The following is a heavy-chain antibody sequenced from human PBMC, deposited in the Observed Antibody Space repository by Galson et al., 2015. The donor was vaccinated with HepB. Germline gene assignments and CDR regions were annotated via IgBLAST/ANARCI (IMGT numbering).Heavy chain of an antibody. CDR2: INHSGST. V-gene: IGHV4-34*01. Sequence: TLSLTCAVYGGSFSGYYWSWIRQPPGKGLEWIGEINHSGSTNYNPSLKSRVTISVDTSKNQFSLKLSSVTAADTAVYYCARGTAAGYDYWGQGTLVTGSS. CDR3: ARGTAAGYDY. J-gene: IGHJ4*02. D-gene: IGHD6-13*01. CDR1: GGSFSGYY.